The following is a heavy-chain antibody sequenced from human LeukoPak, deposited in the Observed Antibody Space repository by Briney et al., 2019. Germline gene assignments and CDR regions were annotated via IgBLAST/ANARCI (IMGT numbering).Heavy chain of an antibody. CDR2: ISYDGSNK. CDR3: ARGGDVTIFGVVIPIDY. Sequence: GGSLRLSCAASGFTFSSYAMHWVRQAPGKGLEWMAVISYDGSNKYYADSVKGRFTISRDNSKNTLYLQMNSLRAEDTAVYYCARGGDVTIFGVVIPIDYWGQGTLVAVSS. D-gene: IGHD3-3*01. J-gene: IGHJ4*02. CDR1: GFTFSSYA. V-gene: IGHV3-30-3*01.